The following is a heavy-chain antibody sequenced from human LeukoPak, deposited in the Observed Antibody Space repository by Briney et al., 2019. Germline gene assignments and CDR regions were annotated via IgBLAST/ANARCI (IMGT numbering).Heavy chain of an antibody. Sequence: KPGGSLRLSCAASGFTFSDYYMSWIRQAPGKGLEWVSYISSSGSTIYYADSVKGRFTISRDNAKNSLYLQMNSLRAEDTAVYYCARDSIPRLAEVVVAATDYYYGMDVWGQGTTVTVSS. CDR2: ISSSGSTI. CDR1: GFTFSDYY. CDR3: ARDSIPRLAEVVVAATDYYYGMDV. D-gene: IGHD2-15*01. V-gene: IGHV3-11*01. J-gene: IGHJ6*02.